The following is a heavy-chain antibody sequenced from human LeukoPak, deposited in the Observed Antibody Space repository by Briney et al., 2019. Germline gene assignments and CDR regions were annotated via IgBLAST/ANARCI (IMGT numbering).Heavy chain of an antibody. CDR3: ARGYCSGHSCYTSDI. J-gene: IGHJ3*02. Sequence: GASVKVSCKASGYTFTSYYMHWVRQAPGQGLEWMGIINPSRHTTTYAQKFQGRVTMTGDTSTSTVYMELSSLRPEDTAVYYCARGYCSGHSCYTSDIWGQGTMVIVSS. CDR1: GYTFTSYY. V-gene: IGHV1-46*01. D-gene: IGHD2-2*02. CDR2: INPSRHTT.